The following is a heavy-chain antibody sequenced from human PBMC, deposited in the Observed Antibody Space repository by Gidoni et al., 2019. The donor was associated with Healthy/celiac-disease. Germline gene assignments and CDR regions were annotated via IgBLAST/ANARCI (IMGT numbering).Heavy chain of an antibody. CDR1: GFTFSSYS. D-gene: IGHD2-15*01. Sequence: EVQLVESGGGLVKPGVSLRLSCAASGFTFSSYSMNWVRQAPWKGLEWVSSISSSGSTIYYADSVKGRFTNSRDNAKNSLYLQMNSLRAEDTAVYYCASVDMSYYGMDVWGQGTTVTVSS. J-gene: IGHJ6*02. CDR3: ASVDMSYYGMDV. CDR2: ISSSGSTI. V-gene: IGHV3-21*01.